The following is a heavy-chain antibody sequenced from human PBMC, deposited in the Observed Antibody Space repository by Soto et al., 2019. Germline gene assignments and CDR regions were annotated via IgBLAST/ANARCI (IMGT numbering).Heavy chain of an antibody. V-gene: IGHV1-18*01. J-gene: IGHJ4*02. CDR3: ATMADTMVRGVIILTPPEH. D-gene: IGHD3-10*01. Sequence: ASVKVSCKASGYTFTSYGISWVRQAPGQGLEWMGWISAYNGNTNYAQKLQGRVTMTTDTSTSTAYMELRSLRSDDTAVYYCATMADTMVRGVIILTPPEHWGQGTLVTVSS. CDR2: ISAYNGNT. CDR1: GYTFTSYG.